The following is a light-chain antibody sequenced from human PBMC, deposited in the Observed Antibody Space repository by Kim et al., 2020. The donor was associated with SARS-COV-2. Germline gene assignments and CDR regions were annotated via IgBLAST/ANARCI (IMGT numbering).Light chain of an antibody. CDR2: TDD. J-gene: IGLJ3*02. CDR1: SSNIGRNT. Sequence: ELTQPPSASGTPGQRVTISCSGSSSNIGRNTVNWYQQLPGTAPQLLIDTDDRRPAGVSVRVSCSKSGTSASLAISALRSEDEADYYCATWDDSLDVWMFGGGTQLTVL. CDR3: ATWDDSLDVWM. V-gene: IGLV1-44*01.